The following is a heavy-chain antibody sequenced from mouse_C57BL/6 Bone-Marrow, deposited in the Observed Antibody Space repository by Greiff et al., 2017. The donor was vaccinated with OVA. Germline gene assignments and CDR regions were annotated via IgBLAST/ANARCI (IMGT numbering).Heavy chain of an antibody. CDR2: ISSGGSYT. CDR3: ARRGYYGSSYVEFAY. J-gene: IGHJ3*01. V-gene: IGHV5-6*01. Sequence: VQGVESGGDLVKPGGSLKLSCAASGFTFSSYGMSWVRQTPDKRLEWVATISSGGSYTYYPDSVKGRFTISRDNAKNTLYLQMSSLKSEDTAMYYCARRGYYGSSYVEFAYWGQGTLVTVSA. CDR1: GFTFSSYG. D-gene: IGHD1-1*01.